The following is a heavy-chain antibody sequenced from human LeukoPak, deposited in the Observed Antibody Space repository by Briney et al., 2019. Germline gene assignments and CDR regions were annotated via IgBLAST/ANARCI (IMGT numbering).Heavy chain of an antibody. Sequence: ESGPTLVKPTQTLTLTCTFSGFSLSTSAVGVGWIRQPPGKALEWLALIYWDDDKRYSPSLKSRLTLTKDTSKNQVVLTMTNMDPVDTATYYCAHVQGLNIVGAKGFDYWGQGTLVTVSS. J-gene: IGHJ4*02. V-gene: IGHV2-5*02. CDR3: AHVQGLNIVGAKGFDY. CDR1: GFSLSTSAVG. D-gene: IGHD1-26*01. CDR2: IYWDDDK.